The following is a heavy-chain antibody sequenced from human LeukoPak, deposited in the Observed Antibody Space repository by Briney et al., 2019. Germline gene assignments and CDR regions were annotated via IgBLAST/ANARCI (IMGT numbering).Heavy chain of an antibody. J-gene: IGHJ4*02. V-gene: IGHV3-23*01. Sequence: PGGSLRLSCAASGFTLSSDYMSWVRQAPGKGLEWVSAISGSGGTTYYADSVKGRFTVSRDNSRNALYLQMNSLRADDTAVYYCAKDHSMVRGISLFEYWGQGTLVTVSS. CDR1: GFTLSSDY. CDR2: ISGSGGTT. CDR3: AKDHSMVRGISLFEY. D-gene: IGHD3-10*01.